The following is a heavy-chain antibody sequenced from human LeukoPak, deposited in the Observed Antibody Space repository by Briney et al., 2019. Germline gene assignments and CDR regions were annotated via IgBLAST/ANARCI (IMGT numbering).Heavy chain of an antibody. CDR3: ARGRYYYDSSGYQLFDY. Sequence: PGGSLRLSCAASGLTFSSYSMNWVRQAPGQGLEWVSYISSSSSTIYYADSVKGRFTISRDNAKNSLYLQMNSLRDEDTAVYYCARGRYYYDSSGYQLFDYWGQGTLVTVSS. V-gene: IGHV3-48*02. J-gene: IGHJ4*02. D-gene: IGHD3-22*01. CDR1: GLTFSSYS. CDR2: ISSSSSTI.